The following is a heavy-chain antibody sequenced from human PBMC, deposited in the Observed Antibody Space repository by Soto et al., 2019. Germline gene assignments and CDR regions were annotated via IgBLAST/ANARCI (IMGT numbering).Heavy chain of an antibody. CDR2: ISTNGGDT. CDR3: AKSDPFLEWLLAAEYFQH. V-gene: IGHV3-64*04. CDR1: GFTFSSYA. Sequence: PGGSLRLSCSASGFTFSSYAMHWVRQAPGKGLEYVAAISTNGGDTYYPDSVKGRFTISRDNSKNTLYLQMNSLRAEDTAVYYCAKSDPFLEWLLAAEYFQHWGQGTLVTVSS. D-gene: IGHD3-3*01. J-gene: IGHJ1*01.